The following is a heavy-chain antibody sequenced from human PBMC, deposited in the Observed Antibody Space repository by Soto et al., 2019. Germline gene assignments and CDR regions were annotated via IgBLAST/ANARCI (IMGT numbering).Heavy chain of an antibody. CDR3: ARLPLWFGESEDAFDI. CDR1: GGSISSSSYY. Sequence: SETLSLTCTVSGGSISSSSYYWGWIRQPPGKGLEWIGSIYYSGSTYYNPSLKSRVTISVDTSKNQFSLKLSSVTAADTAVYYCARLPLWFGESEDAFDIWGQGTMVPVSS. CDR2: IYYSGST. V-gene: IGHV4-39*01. D-gene: IGHD3-10*01. J-gene: IGHJ3*02.